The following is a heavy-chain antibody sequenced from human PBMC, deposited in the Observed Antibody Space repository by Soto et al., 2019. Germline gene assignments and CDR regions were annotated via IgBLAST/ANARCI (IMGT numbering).Heavy chain of an antibody. CDR1: GFTFSSYF. J-gene: IGHJ6*02. CDR3: AKDLEGYCTTTSCYTYFGLDV. Sequence: LRLSCAASGFTFSSYFMHWVRQAPGKGLEWVAVISYDGSNKYYADSVKGRFTISRDNSKHTLYLQMNSLRPEDTAVYYCAKDLEGYCTTTSCYTYFGLDVWGQGTTVTVSS. V-gene: IGHV3-30*18. D-gene: IGHD2-2*01. CDR2: ISYDGSNK.